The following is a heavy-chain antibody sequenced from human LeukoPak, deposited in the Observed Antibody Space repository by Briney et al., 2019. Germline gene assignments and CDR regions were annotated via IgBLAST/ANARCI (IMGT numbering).Heavy chain of an antibody. CDR2: ISASGSAT. D-gene: IGHD1-1*01. Sequence: GGSLRLSCAASGFIFSNYGMNWVRQAPGKGLEWVAAISASGSATSYADSVRGRFTISRDNAENSLYLQMNSLRAEDTAVYYCARKTGTTGEAFDYWGQGTQVTVSS. CDR1: GFIFSNYG. CDR3: ARKTGTTGEAFDY. J-gene: IGHJ4*02. V-gene: IGHV3-21*04.